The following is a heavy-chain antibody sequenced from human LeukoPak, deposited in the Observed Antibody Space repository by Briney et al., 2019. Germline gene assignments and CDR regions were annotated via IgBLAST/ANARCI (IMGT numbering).Heavy chain of an antibody. V-gene: IGHV3-7*01. D-gene: IGHD5-18*01. CDR2: IKQDGSEK. CDR1: GFTFSSYW. J-gene: IGHJ3*02. Sequence: GGSLRLSCAASGFTFSSYWMSWVRQAPGKGLEWVANIKQDGSEKYYVDSVKGRFTISRDNAKNSLYLQMNSLRAEDTAVYYCAREILRSTWIQLPGIQLSGAFDIWGQGAMVTVSS. CDR3: AREILRSTWIQLPGIQLSGAFDI.